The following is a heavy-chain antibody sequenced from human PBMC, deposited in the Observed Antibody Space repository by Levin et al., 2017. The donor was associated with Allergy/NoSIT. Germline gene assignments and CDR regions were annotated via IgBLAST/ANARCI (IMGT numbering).Heavy chain of an antibody. CDR1: GFTFRSYG. CDR3: ARDPSLVVVAANYYMDV. J-gene: IGHJ6*03. CDR2: IWYDGSNK. D-gene: IGHD2-15*01. V-gene: IGHV3-33*01. Sequence: GESLKISCTASGFTFRSYGMHWVRQAPGKGLEWVAVIWYDGSNKYYADSVKGRFTISRDNSKNTLYLQMNSLRAEDTAVYHCARDPSLVVVAANYYMDVWGKGTTVTVSS.